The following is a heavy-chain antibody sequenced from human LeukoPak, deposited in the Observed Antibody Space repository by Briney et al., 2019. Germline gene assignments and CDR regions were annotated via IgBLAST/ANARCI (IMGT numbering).Heavy chain of an antibody. J-gene: IGHJ5*02. CDR3: VRDPKSAVAADWFDP. D-gene: IGHD6-19*01. Sequence: SETLSLTCTVSGDSISSSTYYWGWIRQPPGKGLEWIGSIYYNGRTYYSPSLKSRVTISIDTSNQFSLRLDSMTAADTAVYYCVRDPKSAVAADWFDPWGQGTLVTVSS. CDR1: GDSISSSTYY. CDR2: IYYNGRT. V-gene: IGHV4-39*07.